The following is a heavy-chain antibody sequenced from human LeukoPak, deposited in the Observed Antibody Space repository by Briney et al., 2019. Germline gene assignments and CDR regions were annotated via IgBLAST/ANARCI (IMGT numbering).Heavy chain of an antibody. D-gene: IGHD1-20*01. V-gene: IGHV3-33*01. Sequence: GGSLRLSCAASGFTFGSYGMPWVRQAPGKGLEWVAVIWYDGSNKYYADSVKGRFTISRDNSKNTLYLQMNSLRAEDTAVYYCARDRWITGSEYYFDYWGQGTLVTVSS. J-gene: IGHJ4*02. CDR3: ARDRWITGSEYYFDY. CDR2: IWYDGSNK. CDR1: GFTFGSYG.